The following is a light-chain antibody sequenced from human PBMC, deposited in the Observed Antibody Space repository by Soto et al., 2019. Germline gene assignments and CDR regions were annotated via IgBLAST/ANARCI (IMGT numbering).Light chain of an antibody. V-gene: IGKV1-39*01. CDR2: AAS. CDR3: QKSHVPLT. Sequence: DIQMTQSPSSLSASVGDRVTITCRASQSNIKYVNWYQQKPGRAPKLLIYAASNLQSGVPSRFSGSGSETDFTLVISSLQPDDAATYYCQKSHVPLTFGGGTKVEIK. J-gene: IGKJ4*01. CDR1: QSNIKY.